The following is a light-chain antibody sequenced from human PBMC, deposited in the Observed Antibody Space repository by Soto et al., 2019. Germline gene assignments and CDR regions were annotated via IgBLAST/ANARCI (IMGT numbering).Light chain of an antibody. Sequence: EIVLTQSPGTLSLSPGERATLSCRASQSVSSNLAWYQQKPGQTPRLLIYATSTRATGIPARFSGSGSGTDFTLTISSLEPEDFAVYYCQQRSNWPITFGQGTRLEIK. CDR2: ATS. V-gene: IGKV3-11*01. J-gene: IGKJ5*01. CDR1: QSVSSN. CDR3: QQRSNWPIT.